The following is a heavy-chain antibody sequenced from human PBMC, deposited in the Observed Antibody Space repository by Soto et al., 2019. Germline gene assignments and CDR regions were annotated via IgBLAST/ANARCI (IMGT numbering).Heavy chain of an antibody. CDR1: GFAFSGYA. V-gene: IGHV3-33*01. CDR3: ARDLRTRHCDY. Sequence: SGGGVVQPGKSLRLSCAASGFAFSGYAMHWVRQAPGKGLEWVAIIWYDGSNTYYVDSVKGRFTISRDNSNNMVYLQMNSLRAEDTAVYYCARDLRTRHCDYWGQGTPVTVSS. D-gene: IGHD4-17*01. CDR2: IWYDGSNT. J-gene: IGHJ4*02.